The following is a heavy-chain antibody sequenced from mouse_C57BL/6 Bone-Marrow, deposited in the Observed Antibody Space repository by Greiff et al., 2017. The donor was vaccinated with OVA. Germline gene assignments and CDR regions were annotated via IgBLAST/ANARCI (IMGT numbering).Heavy chain of an antibody. V-gene: IGHV10-3*01. CDR2: IRSKSSNYAT. J-gene: IGHJ2*01. Sequence: EVQLVESGGGLVQPKGSLKLSCAASGFTFNTYAMHWVRQAPGKGLEWVARIRSKSSNYATYYADSVKDRFTISRDDSQSMLYLQMSNLKTEDTAMYNCVGAHLRGNYFDYWGQGTTLTASS. CDR1: GFTFNTYA. CDR3: VGAHLRGNYFDY.